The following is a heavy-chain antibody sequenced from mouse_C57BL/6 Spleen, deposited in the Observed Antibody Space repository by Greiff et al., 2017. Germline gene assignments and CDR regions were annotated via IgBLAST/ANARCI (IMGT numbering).Heavy chain of an antibody. D-gene: IGHD1-1*01. J-gene: IGHJ2*01. CDR2: ISSGGDYI. Sequence: EVMLVESGEGLVKPGGSLKLSCAASGFTFSSYAMSWVRQTPEKRLEWVAYISSGGDYIYYADTVKGRFTISRDNARNTLYLQMSSLKSEDTAMYYCTRGYYGSFYYFDYWGQGTTLTVSS. V-gene: IGHV5-9-1*02. CDR1: GFTFSSYA. CDR3: TRGYYGSFYYFDY.